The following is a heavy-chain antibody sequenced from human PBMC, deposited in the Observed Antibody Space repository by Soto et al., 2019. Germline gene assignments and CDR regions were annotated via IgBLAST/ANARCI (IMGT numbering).Heavy chain of an antibody. Sequence: PGESLKISCKGSGYSFTSYWIGWVRQMPGKGLEWMGIIYPGDSDTRYSPSFQGQVTISADKSISTAYLQWSSLKASDTAMYYCARIAAAGTLAKMYYYYGMDVWGQGTTVTVSS. D-gene: IGHD6-13*01. CDR2: IYPGDSDT. J-gene: IGHJ6*02. V-gene: IGHV5-51*01. CDR3: ARIAAAGTLAKMYYYYGMDV. CDR1: GYSFTSYW.